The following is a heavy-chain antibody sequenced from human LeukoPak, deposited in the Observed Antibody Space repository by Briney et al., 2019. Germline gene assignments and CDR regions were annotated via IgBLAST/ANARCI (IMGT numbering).Heavy chain of an antibody. V-gene: IGHV3-21*01. D-gene: IGHD2-2*01. Sequence: GGSLRLSCAASGFTFSSYSMNWVRQAPGKGLEWVSSISSSSSYIYYADSVKGRFTISRDNAKNSLYLQMNSLRAEDTAVYYCARGTPEYCSSTSRYDPSFDYWGQGTLVTVSS. CDR3: ARGTPEYCSSTSRYDPSFDY. J-gene: IGHJ4*02. CDR1: GFTFSSYS. CDR2: ISSSSSYI.